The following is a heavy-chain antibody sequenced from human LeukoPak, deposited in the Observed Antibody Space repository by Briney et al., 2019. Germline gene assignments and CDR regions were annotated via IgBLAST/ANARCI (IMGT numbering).Heavy chain of an antibody. CDR3: ARAKGVRGVINYFDY. J-gene: IGHJ4*02. D-gene: IGHD3-10*01. CDR1: GFTFSSYS. CDR2: ISTGSSYI. V-gene: IGHV3-21*01. Sequence: GGSLRLSCAASGFTFSSYSMNWVRQAPGKGLEWVSSISTGSSYIDYADSVKGRFTISRDNAKNSLYLQMNSLRAEDTAMYYCARAKGVRGVINYFDYWGREPWSPSPQ.